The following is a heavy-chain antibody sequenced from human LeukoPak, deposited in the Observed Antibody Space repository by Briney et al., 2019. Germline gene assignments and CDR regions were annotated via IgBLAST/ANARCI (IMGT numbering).Heavy chain of an antibody. V-gene: IGHV1-69*13. CDR1: GGTFTSYA. Sequence: ASVKVSCKASGGTFTSYAISWVRQAPGQGLEWMGGIIPIFGTANYAQKFQGRVTITADESTSTAYMELSSLRSEDTAVYYCARMTIVGVYYFDYWGQGTLVTVSS. CDR3: ARMTIVGVYYFDY. J-gene: IGHJ4*02. D-gene: IGHD1-26*01. CDR2: IIPIFGTA.